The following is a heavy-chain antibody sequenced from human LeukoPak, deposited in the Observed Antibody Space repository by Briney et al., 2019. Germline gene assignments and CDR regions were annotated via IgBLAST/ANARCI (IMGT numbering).Heavy chain of an antibody. J-gene: IGHJ5*02. CDR2: INHSGST. V-gene: IGHV4-34*01. Sequence: PSETLSLTCAVYGGSFSGYYWSWIRQPPGKGLEWIGEINHSGSTNYNPSLKSRVTISVDTSKNQFSLKLSSVTAADTAVYYCARVLWSENWFDPWGQGTLVTVSS. CDR1: GGSFSGYY. D-gene: IGHD3-10*01. CDR3: ARVLWSENWFDP.